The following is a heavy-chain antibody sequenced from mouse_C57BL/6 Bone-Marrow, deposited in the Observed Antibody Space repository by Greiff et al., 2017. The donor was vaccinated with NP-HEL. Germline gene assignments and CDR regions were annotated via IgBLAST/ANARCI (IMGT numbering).Heavy chain of an antibody. Sequence: EVHLVESGGGLVQPGGSLKLSCAASGFTFSDYYMYWVRQTPEKRLEWVAYISNGGGSTYYPDTVKGRFTISRDNAKNTLYLQMSRLKSEDTAMYYCARHEREGYYLAWFAYWGQGTLVTVSA. V-gene: IGHV5-12*01. CDR2: ISNGGGST. CDR1: GFTFSDYY. D-gene: IGHD2-3*01. CDR3: ARHEREGYYLAWFAY. J-gene: IGHJ3*01.